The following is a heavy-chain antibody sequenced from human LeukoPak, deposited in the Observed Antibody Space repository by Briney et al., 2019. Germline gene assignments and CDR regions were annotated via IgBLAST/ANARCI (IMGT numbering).Heavy chain of an antibody. CDR2: IYTSGST. Sequence: SETLSLTCTVSGGSISSYYWSWIRQPAGKVLEWIGRIYTSGSTNYNPSLKSRVTMSVDTSKNQFSLKLSSVTAADTAVHYCARDESPGGFDYWGQGTLVTVSS. CDR3: ARDESPGGFDY. J-gene: IGHJ4*02. V-gene: IGHV4-4*07. CDR1: GGSISSYY.